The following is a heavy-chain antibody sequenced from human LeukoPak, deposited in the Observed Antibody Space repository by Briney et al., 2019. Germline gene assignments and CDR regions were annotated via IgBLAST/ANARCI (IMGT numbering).Heavy chain of an antibody. Sequence: PSETLSLTCTVSGGSISSSSYYWGWIRQPPGKGLEWIGSFYYSGNTYYNPSLKSRVTISVDTSKNQFSLKLSSVTAADTAVYYCARDSSGTGFDPWGQGTLVTVSS. CDR1: GGSISSSSYY. D-gene: IGHD3-10*01. J-gene: IGHJ5*02. CDR2: FYYSGNT. V-gene: IGHV4-39*07. CDR3: ARDSSGTGFDP.